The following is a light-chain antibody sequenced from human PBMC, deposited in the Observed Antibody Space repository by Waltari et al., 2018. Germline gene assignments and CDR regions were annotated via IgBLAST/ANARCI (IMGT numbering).Light chain of an antibody. Sequence: QSALTQPASVSGSPGQSITISCTGTSSDVGGYNYVSWYQQHPGKAPKLMISEVSNRPSGVSNRFSGSTSGNTASLTISGLQAEDEADYYCSSYTSSSTLGVFGGGTKLTVL. CDR2: EVS. J-gene: IGLJ2*01. CDR1: SSDVGGYNY. V-gene: IGLV2-14*01. CDR3: SSYTSSSTLGV.